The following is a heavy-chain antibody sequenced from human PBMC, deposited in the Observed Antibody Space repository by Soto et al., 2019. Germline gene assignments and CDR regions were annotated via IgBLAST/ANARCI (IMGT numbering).Heavy chain of an antibody. CDR1: GGTFSSYT. CDR2: IIPILGIA. V-gene: IGHV1-69*04. J-gene: IGHJ4*02. Sequence: SVKVSCKASGGTFSSYTISWVRQAPGQGLEWMGRIIPILGIANYAQKFQGRVTITADKSTSTAYMELSSLRSEDTAVYYCARDTPYCSGGSCGGGYWGQGTLVTVSS. CDR3: ARDTPYCSGGSCGGGY. D-gene: IGHD2-15*01.